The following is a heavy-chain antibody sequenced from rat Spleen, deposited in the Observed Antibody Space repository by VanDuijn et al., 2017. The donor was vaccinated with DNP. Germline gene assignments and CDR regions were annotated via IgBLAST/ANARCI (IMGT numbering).Heavy chain of an antibody. Sequence: EVQLVESGGDLVQPGRSLILSCAASGFTFSNYYMAWVRQAPKKGLEWVATIIYDGSSTYYRDSVRGRFTISRDYAKSNLNLQMDSLTSEGTAIYYCVRHRHGSWAMDAWGQGTAVTVSS. CDR3: VRHRHGSWAMDA. J-gene: IGHJ4*01. CDR2: IIYDGSST. V-gene: IGHV5-7*01. D-gene: IGHD1-12*02. CDR1: GFTFSNYY.